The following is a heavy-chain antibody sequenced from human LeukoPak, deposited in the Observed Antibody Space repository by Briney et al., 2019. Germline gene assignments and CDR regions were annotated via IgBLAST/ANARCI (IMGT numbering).Heavy chain of an antibody. Sequence: SETLSLTCIVSGGSISSSSYYWGWIRQSPGKGLEWIGKTYYSGRTYYNPSLKSRVTISVDTSKNQFSLRLTSVTAADTAVYYCARAPYIVALRGAGNWFDPWGQGTLVTVSS. CDR1: GGSISSSSYY. V-gene: IGHV4-39*07. D-gene: IGHD5-12*01. CDR3: ARAPYIVALRGAGNWFDP. CDR2: TYYSGRT. J-gene: IGHJ5*02.